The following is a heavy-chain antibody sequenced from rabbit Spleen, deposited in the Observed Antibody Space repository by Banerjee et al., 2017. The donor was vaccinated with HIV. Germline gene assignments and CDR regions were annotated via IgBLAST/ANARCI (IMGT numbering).Heavy chain of an antibody. CDR1: GFSFSSGYW. J-gene: IGHJ6*01. V-gene: IGHV1S45*01. CDR3: ARGEYTGGGGYGYGGL. CDR2: IYTGSSGTT. D-gene: IGHD1-1*01. Sequence: QEQLEESGGGLVQPGGSLKLSCTASGFSFSSGYWMCWVRQAPGKGLEWIGCIYTGSSGTTWYASWAKGRFTITSNTNQTTVTLQMTSLTVADTATYFCARGEYTGGGGYGYGGLWGQGTLVTVS.